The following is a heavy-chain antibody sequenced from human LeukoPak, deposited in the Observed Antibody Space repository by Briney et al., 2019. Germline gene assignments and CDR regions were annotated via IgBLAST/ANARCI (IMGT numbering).Heavy chain of an antibody. CDR3: ARDLDYGEKSEDY. CDR2: INLSGGST. CDR1: GFTFINYY. J-gene: IGHJ4*02. D-gene: IGHD4/OR15-4a*01. Sequence: ASVTVSCKASGFTFINYYMHWVRQAPGQGIEWLGIINLSGGSTHYPQKFQDRVTMTRDTSTSTVYMELSSLRSEDTAVYYCARDLDYGEKSEDYWGRGTLVTVSA. V-gene: IGHV1-46*01.